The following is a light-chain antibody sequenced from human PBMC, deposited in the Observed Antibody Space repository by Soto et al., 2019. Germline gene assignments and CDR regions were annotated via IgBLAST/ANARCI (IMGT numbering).Light chain of an antibody. CDR1: QSINSN. J-gene: IGKJ5*01. CDR3: QQSYSTPPT. CDR2: AAS. V-gene: IGKV1-39*01. Sequence: DIQMTQSPSSLSASVGDRVTITCRASQSINSNLNWYQQKPGKPPKLLIYAASSLQSGVPSRFSGSGSGTDFTLTISSLQPEDFATYYCQQSYSTPPTFGQGTRLEIK.